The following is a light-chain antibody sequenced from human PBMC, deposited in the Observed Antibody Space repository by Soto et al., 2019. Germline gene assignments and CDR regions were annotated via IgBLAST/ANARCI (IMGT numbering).Light chain of an antibody. V-gene: IGLV2-14*01. J-gene: IGLJ2*01. CDR3: SSYTSSSTLV. Sequence: QSALTQPASVSGSPGQSITFSCPGPSGAVGGYNYVSWYQQHPGKAPKLMIYEVSNRPSGVSNRFSGSKSGNTASLTISGLQAEDEADYYCSSYTSSSTLVFGGGTKVTVL. CDR2: EVS. CDR1: SGAVGGYNY.